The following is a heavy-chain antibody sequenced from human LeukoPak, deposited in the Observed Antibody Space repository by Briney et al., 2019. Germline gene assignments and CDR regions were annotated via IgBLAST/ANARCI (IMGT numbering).Heavy chain of an antibody. CDR1: GYTFTSYG. CDR2: ISAYNGNT. CDR3: ARLGYGGPLYYFDY. D-gene: IGHD4-23*01. V-gene: IGHV1-18*01. Sequence: GASVKVSCKASGYTFTSYGISWVRQAPGQGLEWMGWISAYNGNTNYAQKLQGRVTMTTDTSTSTAYMELRSLRSDNAAVYYCARLGYGGPLYYFDYWGQGTLVTVSS. J-gene: IGHJ4*02.